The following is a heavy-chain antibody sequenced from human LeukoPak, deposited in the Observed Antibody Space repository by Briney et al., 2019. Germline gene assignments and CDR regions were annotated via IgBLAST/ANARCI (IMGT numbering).Heavy chain of an antibody. D-gene: IGHD6-19*01. J-gene: IGHJ4*02. CDR3: AKDQERDSSGWPGDC. CDR2: ISYDGSNK. V-gene: IGHV3-30-3*01. Sequence: GGSLRLSCAASGFTFSSYAMHWVRQAPGKGLEWVAVISYDGSNKYYADSVKGRFTISRDNSKNTLYLQMNSLRAEDTAVYYCAKDQERDSSGWPGDCWGQGTLVTVSS. CDR1: GFTFSSYA.